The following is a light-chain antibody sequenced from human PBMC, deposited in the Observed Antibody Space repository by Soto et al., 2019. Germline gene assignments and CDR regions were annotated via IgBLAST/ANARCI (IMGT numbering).Light chain of an antibody. CDR3: SSYTSTGTVV. CDR1: YSDVGGYNF. J-gene: IGLJ2*01. V-gene: IGLV2-14*01. Sequence: QSALTQPASVSGSPGQSITISCTGTYSDVGGYNFVSWYQQHPGKAPKLIIYDVSNRPSGVSNRFSGSKSGNTASLTISGLQAEDEADYHCSSYTSTGTVVFGGGTKLTVL. CDR2: DVS.